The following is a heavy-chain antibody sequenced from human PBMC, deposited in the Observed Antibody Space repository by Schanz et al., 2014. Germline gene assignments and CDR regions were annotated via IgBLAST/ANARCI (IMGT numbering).Heavy chain of an antibody. CDR1: GITFSSHS. D-gene: IGHD3-10*01. V-gene: IGHV3-48*01. CDR3: AKGRFGELSAFDI. J-gene: IGHJ3*02. Sequence: EVQLVESGGGLVQPGGSLRLSCAASGITFSSHSFNWVRQAPGKGLEWISYITYNGGTIYYADSVKGRFTMSRDNAKNSVFLQMNSLRAEDTAVYYCAKGRFGELSAFDIWGQGTMVTVSS. CDR2: ITYNGGTI.